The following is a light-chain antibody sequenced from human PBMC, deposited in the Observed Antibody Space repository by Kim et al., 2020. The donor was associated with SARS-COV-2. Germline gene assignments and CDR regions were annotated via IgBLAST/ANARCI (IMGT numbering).Light chain of an antibody. V-gene: IGLV1-47*02. CDR1: SSNIGSNT. J-gene: IGLJ3*02. CDR3: TAWDDSLSGWV. CDR2: INN. Sequence: GQRVTISGSGDSSNIGSNTVHWYQQLPGTAPKLLIYINNQRPSGVPARFSASKSGTSASLAISGLRSEDEADYYCTAWDDSLSGWVFGGGTQLTVL.